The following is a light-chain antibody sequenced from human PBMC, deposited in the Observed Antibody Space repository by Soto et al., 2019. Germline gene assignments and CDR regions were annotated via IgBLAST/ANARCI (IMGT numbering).Light chain of an antibody. J-gene: IGKJ5*01. CDR1: QGISDY. V-gene: IGKV1-9*01. Sequence: DIQLTQSPSSLSASVGYRVTIACRATQGISDYLAWYQHKPGKAPILLIYAASSLQSGVPSRFSGSGSGTDFTRTISSLQPEDFATYFCQQLNSYPFAFGQGTRLEIK. CDR2: AAS. CDR3: QQLNSYPFA.